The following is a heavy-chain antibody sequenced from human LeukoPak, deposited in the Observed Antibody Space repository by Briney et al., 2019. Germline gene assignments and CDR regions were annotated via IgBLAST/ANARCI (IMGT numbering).Heavy chain of an antibody. CDR2: IYYSGST. J-gene: IGHJ6*03. Sequence: SETLSLTCTVSGGSISSYYWSWIRQPPGKGLEWIGYIYYSGSTNYNPSLKSRVTISVDTSKNQFPLKLSSVTAADTAVYYCATCSSTSCYANNYYYYMDVWGKGTTVTVSS. CDR1: GGSISSYY. V-gene: IGHV4-59*01. D-gene: IGHD2-2*01. CDR3: ATCSSTSCYANNYYYYMDV.